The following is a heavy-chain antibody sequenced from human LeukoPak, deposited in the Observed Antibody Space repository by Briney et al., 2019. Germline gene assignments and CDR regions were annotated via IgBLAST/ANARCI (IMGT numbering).Heavy chain of an antibody. V-gene: IGHV3-64D*06. D-gene: IGHD6-13*01. Sequence: QAGGSLRLSCSASGFTFSSYAMHWVRQAPGKGLEYVSAISSNGGSTYYADSVKGRFTISRDNSKNTLYLQMSSLRAEDTAVYYCVKTPRSSSWYLHFDYWGQGTLVTVSS. CDR1: GFTFSSYA. CDR2: ISSNGGST. CDR3: VKTPRSSSWYLHFDY. J-gene: IGHJ4*02.